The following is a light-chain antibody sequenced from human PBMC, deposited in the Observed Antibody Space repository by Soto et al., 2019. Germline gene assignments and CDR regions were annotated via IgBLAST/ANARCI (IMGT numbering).Light chain of an antibody. V-gene: IGLV1-44*01. CDR1: SSNIGSNP. CDR2: NNN. J-gene: IGLJ2*01. Sequence: QSVLTQPPSASGTPGQRVTISCSGSSSNIGSNPVHWYQQVPGTAPKLLIHNNNQRPSGVPARFSGSKSGTSASLAISGLQCEDEADYYCAAWDDSLNGVLFRGGTKLPVL. CDR3: AAWDDSLNGVL.